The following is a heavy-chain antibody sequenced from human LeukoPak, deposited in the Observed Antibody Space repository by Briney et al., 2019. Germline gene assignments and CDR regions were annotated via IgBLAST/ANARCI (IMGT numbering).Heavy chain of an antibody. D-gene: IGHD4-17*01. J-gene: IGHJ4*02. V-gene: IGHV3-23*01. CDR1: GFTFDSYA. CDR3: ARDYGDYERGFDY. Sequence: PGGSLRLSCAASGFTFDSYAMSWVRQAPGKGLEWVSAISGGGGSTYYADSVKGRFTISRDNSKNTLFLQMNSLRAEDTAVYYCARDYGDYERGFDYWGQGTLVTVSS. CDR2: ISGGGGST.